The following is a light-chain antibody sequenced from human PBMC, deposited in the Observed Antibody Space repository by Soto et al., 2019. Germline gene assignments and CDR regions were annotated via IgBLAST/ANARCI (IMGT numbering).Light chain of an antibody. J-gene: IGLJ2*01. CDR3: SSYTRSSTLV. Sequence: QSALTQPASVSGPPGQSITISCTGTSSDVGAYDYVSWYQHHPGKAPKLMIYDVTNRPSGVSDRFSGSKSGNTASLTISGLHTEDEADYHCSSYTRSSTLVFGGGTKVTVL. V-gene: IGLV2-14*01. CDR1: SSDVGAYDY. CDR2: DVT.